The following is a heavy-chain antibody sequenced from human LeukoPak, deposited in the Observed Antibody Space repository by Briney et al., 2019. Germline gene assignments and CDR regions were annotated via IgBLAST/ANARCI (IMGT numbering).Heavy chain of an antibody. CDR2: INPNSGDT. V-gene: IGHV1-2*02. D-gene: IGHD5-12*01. Sequence: GASVKVSCKTSGYTFSDYYIHWIRQAPGQGLEWVGWINPNSGDTDYAQKFQGRVTVTRDTSISTAYMELGRLRSDDTAVYYCARDRAVATIGGIDYWGQGTLVTVSS. CDR3: ARDRAVATIGGIDY. J-gene: IGHJ4*02. CDR1: GYTFSDYY.